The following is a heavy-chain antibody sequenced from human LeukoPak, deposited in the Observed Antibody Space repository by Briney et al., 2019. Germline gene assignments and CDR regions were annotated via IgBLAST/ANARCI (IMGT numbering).Heavy chain of an antibody. CDR3: ARHSSMTTVVCDY. Sequence: SETLSLTCTVSGGSMSSSNYYWGWIRQPPGKGLEWIGSIYDSESTYYNPSLKSRVTISVDTSKRQFSLKLSSVTATDTAVYYCARHSSMTTVVCDYWGQGTLVTVPS. V-gene: IGHV4-39*01. D-gene: IGHD4-23*01. J-gene: IGHJ4*02. CDR2: IYDSEST. CDR1: GGSMSSSNYY.